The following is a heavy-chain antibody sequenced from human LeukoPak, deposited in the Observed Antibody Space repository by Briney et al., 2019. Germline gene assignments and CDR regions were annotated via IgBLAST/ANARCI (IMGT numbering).Heavy chain of an antibody. CDR1: GFTFDDYG. CDR3: ARVDSIAVAGEGPHDY. Sequence: PGGSLRLSCAASGFTFDDYGMSWVRQAPGKGLEWVSGINWNGGSTGYADSVKGRFTISRDNAKNSLYLQMNSLRAEDTALYYCARVDSIAVAGEGPHDYWGQGTLVTVSS. D-gene: IGHD6-19*01. CDR2: INWNGGST. J-gene: IGHJ4*02. V-gene: IGHV3-20*04.